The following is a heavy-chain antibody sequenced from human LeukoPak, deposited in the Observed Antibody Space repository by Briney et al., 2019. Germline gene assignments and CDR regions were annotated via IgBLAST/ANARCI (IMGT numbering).Heavy chain of an antibody. Sequence: ASVKVSWKASGYTFTGYYMHWVRQAPGQRLEWMGGMNPNNGGTHYAQKFQGRVTMTRETSISTAYMEQSRLRSDDTAVYYCARYCSSTSFSAFFDPWGQGTLVTVSS. V-gene: IGHV1-2*02. J-gene: IGHJ5*02. CDR3: ARYCSSTSFSAFFDP. CDR1: GYTFTGYY. CDR2: MNPNNGGT. D-gene: IGHD2-2*01.